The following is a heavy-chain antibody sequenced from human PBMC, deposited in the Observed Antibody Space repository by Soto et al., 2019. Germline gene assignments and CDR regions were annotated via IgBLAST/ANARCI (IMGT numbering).Heavy chain of an antibody. CDR1: GYTFTSYG. V-gene: IGHV1-18*04. CDR3: ARPPYSGSYYYFDH. Sequence: ASVKGSCKASGYTFTSYGISWVRQAPGQGLEWMGWISAYNGNTNYAQKLQGRATMTTDTSTSTAYMELRSLRSDDTAVYYCARPPYSGSYYYFDHWGQGTLVTVSS. J-gene: IGHJ4*02. D-gene: IGHD1-26*01. CDR2: ISAYNGNT.